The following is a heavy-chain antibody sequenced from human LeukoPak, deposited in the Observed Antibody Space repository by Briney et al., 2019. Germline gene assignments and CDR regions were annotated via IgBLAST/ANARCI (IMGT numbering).Heavy chain of an antibody. V-gene: IGHV4-59*01. CDR2: IYYSGST. CDR1: GGSISSYY. CDR3: ARDPSGYRNDAFDI. Sequence: SETLSLTCTVSGGSISSYYWSWIRQPPGKGLEWIGYIYYSGSTSYNPSLKSRVTISVDTSKNQFSLKLSSVTAADTAVYYCARDPSGYRNDAFDIWGQGTMVTVSS. J-gene: IGHJ3*02. D-gene: IGHD1-14*01.